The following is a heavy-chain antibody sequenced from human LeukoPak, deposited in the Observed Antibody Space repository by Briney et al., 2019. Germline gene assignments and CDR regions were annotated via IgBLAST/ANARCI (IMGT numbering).Heavy chain of an antibody. J-gene: IGHJ4*02. D-gene: IGHD6-6*01. Sequence: GGSLRLSCAASGFTFSSYAMSGVRQAPGKGLEWVSTISGSGGSTYYADSVKGRFTISRDNSKNTLYLQMNSLRAEDTAVYYCAKGSRSIAVDNLCDYWGQGTLVTVSS. CDR1: GFTFSSYA. CDR2: ISGSGGST. V-gene: IGHV3-23*01. CDR3: AKGSRSIAVDNLCDY.